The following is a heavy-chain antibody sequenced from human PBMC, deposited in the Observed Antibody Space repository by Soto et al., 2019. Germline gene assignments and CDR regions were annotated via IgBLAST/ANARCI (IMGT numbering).Heavy chain of an antibody. D-gene: IGHD3-10*01. CDR3: AKAARITMVRGVTNNWFDP. J-gene: IGHJ5*02. CDR1: GFTFSSYA. V-gene: IGHV3-23*01. Sequence: PGGSLRLSCAASGFTFSSYAMSWVRQAPGKGLEWVSAISGSGGSTYYADSVKGRFTISRDNSKNTLYLQMNSLRAEDTAVYYCAKAARITMVRGVTNNWFDPWGQGTLVTVSS. CDR2: ISGSGGST.